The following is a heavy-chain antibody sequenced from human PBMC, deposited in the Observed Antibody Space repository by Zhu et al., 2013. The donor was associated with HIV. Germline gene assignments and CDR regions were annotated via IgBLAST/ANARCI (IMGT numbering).Heavy chain of an antibody. D-gene: IGHD2-2*01. Sequence: EVQLVQSGAEVKKPGESLKISCKGSGYSFTSYWIGWVRQMPGKGLEWMGIIYPGDSDTRYSPSFQGQVTISADKSISTAYLQWSSLKASDTAMYYCARLNHCSSTSCYYYYYMDVWGKGTTVTVSS. V-gene: IGHV5-51*01. CDR1: GYSFTSYW. CDR3: ARLNHCSSTSCYYYYYMDV. CDR2: IYPGDSDT. J-gene: IGHJ6*03.